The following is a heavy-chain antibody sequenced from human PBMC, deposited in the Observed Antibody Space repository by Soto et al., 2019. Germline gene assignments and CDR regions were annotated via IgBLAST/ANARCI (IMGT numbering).Heavy chain of an antibody. CDR2: ISAYNGNT. Sequence: ASVKVSCKASGYTFTSYGISWVRQAPGQGLEWMGWISAYNGNTNYAQKLQGRVTMTTDTSTSTAYMELRSLRSDDTAVYYCARDQEVGATPAHGWFDPWGQGTLVTVSS. V-gene: IGHV1-18*01. CDR3: ARDQEVGATPAHGWFDP. J-gene: IGHJ5*02. CDR1: GYTFTSYG. D-gene: IGHD1-26*01.